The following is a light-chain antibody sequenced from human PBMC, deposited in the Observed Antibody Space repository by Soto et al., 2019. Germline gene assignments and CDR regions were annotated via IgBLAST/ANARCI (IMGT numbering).Light chain of an antibody. CDR2: ATS. V-gene: IGKV1-39*01. J-gene: IGKJ1*01. Sequence: DTQMTQSPSSLSASVGDRISISCRASQTVSTYLNWYQQKPGKXPTLLISATSTLQSGVPSRFTGSVSGTDFTLTITSLQPEDFATYYCQQYNIYSFGQGTKVDIK. CDR3: QQYNIYS. CDR1: QTVSTY.